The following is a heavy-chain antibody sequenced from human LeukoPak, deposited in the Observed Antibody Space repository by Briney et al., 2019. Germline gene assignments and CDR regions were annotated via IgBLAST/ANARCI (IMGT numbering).Heavy chain of an antibody. J-gene: IGHJ3*02. CDR1: GSFSDHS. Sequence: SDTLSLTCAVYGSFSDHSWSWIRQPPGKGLEWIGRIYTSGSTNYNPSLKSRVTISVDTSKNQFSLKLSSVTAADTAVYYCARSHYDFWSGYPFDIWGQGTMVTVSS. V-gene: IGHV4-59*10. CDR2: IYTSGST. D-gene: IGHD3-3*01. CDR3: ARSHYDFWSGYPFDI.